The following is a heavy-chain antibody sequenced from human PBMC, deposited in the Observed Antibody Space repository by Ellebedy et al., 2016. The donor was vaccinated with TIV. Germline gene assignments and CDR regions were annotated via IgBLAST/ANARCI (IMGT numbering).Heavy chain of an antibody. J-gene: IGHJ4*02. D-gene: IGHD6-19*01. CDR2: ITGGGSNT. CDR1: GFTFASYA. CDR3: AKTRYGSGWYYFAY. V-gene: IGHV3-23*01. Sequence: GGSLSLSXAASGFTFASYAMNWVRKPPGKGLEWVSGITGGGSNTYYADSVRGRFTISRDNSRNSLFLQMNSLRVEDTAVYYCAKTRYGSGWYYFAYWGQGALVTVSS.